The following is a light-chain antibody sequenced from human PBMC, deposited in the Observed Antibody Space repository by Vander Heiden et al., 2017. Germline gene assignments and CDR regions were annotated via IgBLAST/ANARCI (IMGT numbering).Light chain of an antibody. J-gene: IGKJ4*01. CDR1: QSVSSSY. CDR2: GAS. CDR3: QQYGSSPLT. V-gene: IGKV3-20*01. Sequence: LVLPQSPAPLSFSPGERPTPPCRASQSVSSSYLAWHQQKPGQAPSLLIYGASSRATGIPDRFSGSGSGTDFTLTISRLDPEDFAVYYCQQYGSSPLTFGGGTKVEIK.